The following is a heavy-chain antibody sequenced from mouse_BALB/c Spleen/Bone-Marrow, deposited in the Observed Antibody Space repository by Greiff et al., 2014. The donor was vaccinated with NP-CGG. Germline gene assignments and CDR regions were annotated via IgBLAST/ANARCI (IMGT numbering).Heavy chain of an antibody. CDR1: GYTFTSYI. CDR3: ARPATYYGNFYWYFDV. Sequence: VPLQQSGPELVKPGASVKMSCKASGYTFTSYIMHWVKQKPGQGLEWIGYINPYNDGTKYNEKFKGKATLTSDKSSSTAYMELSSLTYEDSAVYDCARPATYYGNFYWYFDVWGAGTTVTVSS. D-gene: IGHD2-10*01. CDR2: INPYNDGT. J-gene: IGHJ1*01. V-gene: IGHV1-14*01.